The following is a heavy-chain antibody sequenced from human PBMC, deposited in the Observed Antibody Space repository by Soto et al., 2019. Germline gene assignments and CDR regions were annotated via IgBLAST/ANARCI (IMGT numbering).Heavy chain of an antibody. D-gene: IGHD5-18*01. CDR2: ISYDGSNK. Sequence: QVQLVESGGGVVQPGRSLRLSCAASGFTFSSYAMHWVRQAPGKGLEWVAVISYDGSNKYYADSVKGRFTISRDNSKNTLYLQMNSLRAEDTDVYYCARPHSYGKGWGYYFDYWGQGTLVTVSS. CDR1: GFTFSSYA. CDR3: ARPHSYGKGWGYYFDY. V-gene: IGHV3-30-3*01. J-gene: IGHJ4*02.